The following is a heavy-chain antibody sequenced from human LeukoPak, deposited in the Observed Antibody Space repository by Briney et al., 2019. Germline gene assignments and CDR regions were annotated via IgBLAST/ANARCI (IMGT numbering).Heavy chain of an antibody. D-gene: IGHD6-19*01. V-gene: IGHV1-18*01. Sequence: ASVKVSCKASGYTFTSYGISWVRQAPGQGLEWMGWISGYNGNTNYAQKFQGRVTMTADTSTSTAYMELRSLRSDDTAVYYCARADIRAIASSGWYGFDYWGQGTLVTVSS. CDR2: ISGYNGNT. CDR3: ARADIRAIASSGWYGFDY. J-gene: IGHJ4*02. CDR1: GYTFTSYG.